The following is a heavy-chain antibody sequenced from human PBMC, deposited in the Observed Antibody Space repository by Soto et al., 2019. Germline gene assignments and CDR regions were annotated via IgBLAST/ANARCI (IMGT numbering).Heavy chain of an antibody. D-gene: IGHD2-15*01. CDR3: ACSRCSGGSCYFDP. CDR2: INPNSGGT. J-gene: IGHJ5*02. Sequence: GASVKVSCKASGYTFTGYYMHWVRQAPGQGLEWMGWINPNSGGTNYAQKFQGWVTMTRDTSISTAYMELSRLRSDDTAVYYCACSRCSGGSCYFDPWGQGTLVTVS. CDR1: GYTFTGYY. V-gene: IGHV1-2*04.